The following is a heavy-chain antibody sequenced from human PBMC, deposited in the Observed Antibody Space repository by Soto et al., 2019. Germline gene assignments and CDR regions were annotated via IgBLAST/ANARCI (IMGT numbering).Heavy chain of an antibody. CDR3: ARLQIFVFDD. CDR1: GGSISSSSYY. J-gene: IGHJ4*02. Sequence: SETLSLTCTVSGGSISSSSYYWGWIRQPPGKGLEWIGSIYYSGSTYYNPSLKSRVTISVDTSKNQFSLKLGSVTAADTAVYYCARLQIFVFDDWGQGTLVTSPQ. CDR2: IYYSGST. V-gene: IGHV4-39*01.